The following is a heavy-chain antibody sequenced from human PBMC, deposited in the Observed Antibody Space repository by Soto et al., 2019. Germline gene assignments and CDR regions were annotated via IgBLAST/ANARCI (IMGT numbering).Heavy chain of an antibody. CDR1: GGTFSSYA. J-gene: IGHJ6*02. CDR2: IIPIFGTA. D-gene: IGHD5-18*01. V-gene: IGHV1-69*13. CDR3: ARARWIQLPTPYYYYGMDV. Sequence: SVKVSCKASGGTFSSYAISWVRQAPGQGLEWMGGIIPIFGTANYAQKFQGRVTITADESTSTAYMELSSLRSEDTAVYYCARARWIQLPTPYYYYGMDVWGQGTTVTVSS.